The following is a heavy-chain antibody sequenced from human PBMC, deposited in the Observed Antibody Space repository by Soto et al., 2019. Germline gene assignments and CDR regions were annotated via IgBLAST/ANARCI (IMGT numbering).Heavy chain of an antibody. CDR3: ARNQESSGWYPRRLFYFDY. Sequence: GGSLRLSCAASGFTFSSYAMSWFRQAPGKGLEWVSAISGSGGSTYYADSVKGRFTISRDNSKNTLYLQMNSLRDEDTAVYYCARNQESSGWYPRRLFYFDYWGQGTLVIVSS. D-gene: IGHD6-19*01. V-gene: IGHV3-23*01. CDR1: GFTFSSYA. CDR2: ISGSGGST. J-gene: IGHJ4*02.